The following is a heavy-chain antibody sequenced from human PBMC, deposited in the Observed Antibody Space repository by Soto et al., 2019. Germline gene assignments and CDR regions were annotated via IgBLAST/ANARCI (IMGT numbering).Heavy chain of an antibody. Sequence: SETLSLTCTVSGGSISGYYWSWIRQPPGKGLEWIGNVYYSGGAKYNPSVKRRVSISVDTSKNQFSLNLSPVTAADTAVYYCTRDGDGRMTTNPYYYYGMDVWGPGITVTVS. CDR2: VYYSGGA. D-gene: IGHD2-21*02. CDR1: GGSISGYY. J-gene: IGHJ6*01. V-gene: IGHV4-59*01. CDR3: TRDGDGRMTTNPYYYYGMDV.